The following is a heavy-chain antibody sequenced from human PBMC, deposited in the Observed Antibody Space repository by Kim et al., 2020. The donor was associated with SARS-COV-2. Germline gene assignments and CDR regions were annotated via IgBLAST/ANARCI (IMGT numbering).Heavy chain of an antibody. CDR1: GFTFSSYG. V-gene: IGHV3-48*03. CDR2: MSRTGSNT. J-gene: IGHJ4*02. CDR3: ARDEDDDYDFDY. D-gene: IGHD4-17*01. Sequence: GGSLRLSCTGSGFTFSSYGMTWVRQAPGMGLEWIAHMSRTGSNTLHADSVKGRFTMSRDIAKNSVYLQMNRLRVEDTAIYYCARDEDDDYDFDYWGQGTLVTVSS.